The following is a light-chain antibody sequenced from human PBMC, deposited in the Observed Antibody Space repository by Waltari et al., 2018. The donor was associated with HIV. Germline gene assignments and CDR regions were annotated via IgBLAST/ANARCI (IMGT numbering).Light chain of an antibody. J-gene: IGKJ1*01. Sequence: EIVVTQSPGTLQLSPRERATLSSRASQSDSGSDVAWYHQKPGQAPRRLIFVASRRATGIPDRCSGSGSGTDVTLTTSRLEPEDVAVFYCQQHCSSPRRWTFGQGTKVEIK. CDR1: QSDSGSD. CDR2: VAS. V-gene: IGKV3-20*01. CDR3: QQHCSSPRRWT.